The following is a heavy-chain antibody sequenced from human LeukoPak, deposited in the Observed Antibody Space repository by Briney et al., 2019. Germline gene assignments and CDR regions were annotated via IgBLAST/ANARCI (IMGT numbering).Heavy chain of an antibody. V-gene: IGHV4-4*07. J-gene: IGHJ6*03. CDR3: ARAIGGRHNFYYYYMDV. Sequence: SETLSLTCTVSGDSISSYYWSWVRQPAGKGLEWIGRVYTSGSTNYNPSLKSRVTMSVDTSKNQFSLKLSSVTAADTAVYYCARAIGGRHNFYYYYMDVWGKGTTVTVSS. D-gene: IGHD6-6*01. CDR1: GDSISSYY. CDR2: VYTSGST.